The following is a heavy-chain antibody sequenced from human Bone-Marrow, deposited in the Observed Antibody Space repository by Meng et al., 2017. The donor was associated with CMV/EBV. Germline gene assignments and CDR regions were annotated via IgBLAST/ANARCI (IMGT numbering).Heavy chain of an antibody. CDR1: GFTFSSYA. CDR3: ARDPRGSYQGIFDY. J-gene: IGHJ4*02. Sequence: LSLTCAASGFTFSSYAMHWVRQAPGKGLEWVAVISYDGSNKYYADSVKGRFTISRDNSKNTLYLQMNSLRAEDTAVYYCARDPRGSYQGIFDYWGQGTRVTVSS. CDR2: ISYDGSNK. V-gene: IGHV3-30*04. D-gene: IGHD1-26*01.